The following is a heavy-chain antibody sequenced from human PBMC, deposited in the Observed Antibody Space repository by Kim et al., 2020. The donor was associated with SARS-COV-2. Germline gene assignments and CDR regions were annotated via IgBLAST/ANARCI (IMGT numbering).Heavy chain of an antibody. D-gene: IGHD2-2*03. Sequence: SETLSLTCTVSNDSISAYYWSWIRQPPGDGLEWIGHIYYSGSTNYNPSLKSRVTISVDTSKSQFSLKLSSLTAADTAVYYCARALADSYGYFRACDSWGQGTLVTVSS. J-gene: IGHJ4*02. CDR2: IYYSGST. CDR3: ARALADSYGYFRACDS. CDR1: NDSISAYY. V-gene: IGHV4-59*01.